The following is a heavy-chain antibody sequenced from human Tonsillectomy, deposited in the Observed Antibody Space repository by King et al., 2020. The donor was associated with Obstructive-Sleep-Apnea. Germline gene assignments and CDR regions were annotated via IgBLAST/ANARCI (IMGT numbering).Heavy chain of an antibody. V-gene: IGHV4-59*01. CDR2: IYYSGAT. D-gene: IGHD3-22*01. Sequence: QLQESGPGLVKPSETLSLTCTVSGGSISSYSWSWIRQPPGKGLEWIGYIYYSGATIYNPSLKSRVTISVDTSKNQFSLKLSAVTAADTAVYYCARDRLGLPIDYWGQGTLVTVSS. CDR3: ARDRLGLPIDY. J-gene: IGHJ4*02. CDR1: GGSISSYS.